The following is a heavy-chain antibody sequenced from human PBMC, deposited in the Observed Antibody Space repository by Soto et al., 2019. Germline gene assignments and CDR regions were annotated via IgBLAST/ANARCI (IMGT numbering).Heavy chain of an antibody. J-gene: IGHJ2*01. CDR3: ANVNWYFDL. V-gene: IGHV4-59*01. D-gene: IGHD3-16*01. CDR1: GGSISSYY. Sequence: QVQLQESGPGLVKPSETLSLTCTVSGGSISSYYWSWIRQPPGKGLEWIGYIYYTGSTNYNPSLKSRVTISVDTSKPQCSLQLSSVTAADTAVYYCANVNWYFDLWGRGTLVTVSS. CDR2: IYYTGST.